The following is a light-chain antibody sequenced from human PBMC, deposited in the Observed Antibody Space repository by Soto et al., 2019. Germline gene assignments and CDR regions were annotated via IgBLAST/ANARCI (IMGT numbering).Light chain of an antibody. Sequence: AIRMTQSPSSLSASTGDRVTITCRASQGISSYLAWYQQKPGKASKLLIYAAYNLQSGVPSRFSGSGSGTDFTLTISCLQSEDFATYYCQQSYSTPPTFGQGTKVDIK. V-gene: IGKV1-8*01. CDR2: AAY. CDR3: QQSYSTPPT. CDR1: QGISSY. J-gene: IGKJ1*01.